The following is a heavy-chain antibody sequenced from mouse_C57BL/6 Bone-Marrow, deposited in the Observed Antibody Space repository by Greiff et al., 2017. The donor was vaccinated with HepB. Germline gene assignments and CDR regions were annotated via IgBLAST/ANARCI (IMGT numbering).Heavy chain of an antibody. CDR2: IYPGDGDT. Sequence: VMLVESGPELVKPGASVKISCKASGYAFSSSWMNWVKQRPGKGLEWIGRIYPGDGDTNYNGKFKGKATLTADKSSSTAYMKLSSLTSEDSAVYFCARGMIYYGFFDYWGQGTTLTVSS. J-gene: IGHJ2*01. CDR1: GYAFSSSW. CDR3: ARGMIYYGFFDY. D-gene: IGHD2-2*01. V-gene: IGHV1-82*01.